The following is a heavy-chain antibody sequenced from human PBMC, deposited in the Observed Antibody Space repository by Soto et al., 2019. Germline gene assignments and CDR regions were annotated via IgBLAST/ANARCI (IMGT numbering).Heavy chain of an antibody. CDR3: ARLEATGYYYGMDV. J-gene: IGHJ6*02. D-gene: IGHD1-26*01. Sequence: ASVKVSCKASGGTFSSYAISWVRQAPGQGLEWMGGIIPIFGTANYAQKFQGRVTITADKSTSTAYMKLSSLRSEDTAVYYCARLEATGYYYGMDVWGQGTTVTVSS. CDR1: GGTFSSYA. V-gene: IGHV1-69*06. CDR2: IIPIFGTA.